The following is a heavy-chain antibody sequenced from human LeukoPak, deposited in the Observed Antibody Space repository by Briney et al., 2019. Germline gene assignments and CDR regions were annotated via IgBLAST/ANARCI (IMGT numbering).Heavy chain of an antibody. CDR3: ARDLVGDPGSRGAFDY. V-gene: IGHV4-4*02. Sequence: SETLSLTCAVSGGSISSSNWWSWVRPPPGKGLEWIGEIYHRGSTNYNPSLKSRVTISVDKSKNHFSVKLCSVTAASTALYYSARDLVGDPGSRGAFDYWGQGTMVTVSS. CDR1: GGSISSSNW. CDR2: IYHRGST. D-gene: IGHD1-26*01. J-gene: IGHJ3*01.